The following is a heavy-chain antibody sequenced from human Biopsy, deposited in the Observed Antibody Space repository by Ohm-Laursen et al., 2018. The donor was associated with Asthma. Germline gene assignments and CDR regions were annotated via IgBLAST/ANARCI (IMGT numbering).Heavy chain of an antibody. V-gene: IGHV1-3*01. D-gene: IGHD3-9*01. CDR1: GYTFINYA. J-gene: IGHJ3*02. CDR3: ARTYYDFLTGQVNNDFAI. Sequence: ASVKVSCKASGYTFINYAIHWVRQAPGQRLEWMGWINAGNGNTKYSQKVQGRVTITRDTSASTAYMDLSSLRSEDTAVYYCARTYYDFLTGQVNNDFAIWGQGTIVTVSS. CDR2: INAGNGNT.